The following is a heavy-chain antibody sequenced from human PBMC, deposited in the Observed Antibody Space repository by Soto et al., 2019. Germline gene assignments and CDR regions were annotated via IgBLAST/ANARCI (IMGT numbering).Heavy chain of an antibody. D-gene: IGHD4-17*01. Sequence: GGSLRLSCAASGFTFSSYAMSWVRQAPGKGLEWVSAISGSGGSTYYADSVKGRFTISRDNSKNTLYLQMNSLRAEDTAVYYCAKDGRIGLRESVGGDYFDYWGQGTLVTVSS. CDR1: GFTFSSYA. J-gene: IGHJ4*02. CDR2: ISGSGGST. V-gene: IGHV3-23*01. CDR3: AKDGRIGLRESVGGDYFDY.